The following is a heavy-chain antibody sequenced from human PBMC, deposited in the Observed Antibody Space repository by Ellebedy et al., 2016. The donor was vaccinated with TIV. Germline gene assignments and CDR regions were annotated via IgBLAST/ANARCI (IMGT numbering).Heavy chain of an antibody. J-gene: IGHJ3*01. D-gene: IGHD4-17*01. V-gene: IGHV3-48*03. CDR2: SSSSGRSM. CDR3: ARESYGAFDV. CDR1: GFTVSDYD. Sequence: GESLKISCAASGFTVSDYDMDWVRQAPGKGLEWLAYSSSSGRSMYYADSVRGRFTISRDNAKNSLFLQMNSLRDDDTAVYYCARESYGAFDVWGQGTVVTVSS.